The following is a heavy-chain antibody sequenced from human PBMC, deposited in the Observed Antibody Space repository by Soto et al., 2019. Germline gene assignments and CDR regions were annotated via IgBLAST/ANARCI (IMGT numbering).Heavy chain of an antibody. V-gene: IGHV3-15*01. Sequence: EVQLVESGGGLVKPGGSLTLSCAASGFSFSNVWMSWVRQAPGKGLEWVGHIKSKSVGGTTDYTAPVKGRFTISRDDSKTTRYLQMDSLKTENTPLYYCTTYSPPTFCDGGPCYSVQTKIQDCWGHAILVTVSS. D-gene: IGHD2-15*01. CDR3: TTYSPPTFCDGGPCYSVQTKIQDC. CDR2: IKSKSVGGTT. J-gene: IGHJ4*01. CDR1: GFSFSNVW.